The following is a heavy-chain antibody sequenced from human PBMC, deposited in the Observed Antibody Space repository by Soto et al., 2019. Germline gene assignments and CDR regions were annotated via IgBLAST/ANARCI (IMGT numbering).Heavy chain of an antibody. D-gene: IGHD2-15*01. Sequence: EVQLLESGGGLVQPGESRRLSCAVSGFIFGNYMMTGVRQAPGKGLEWVSTISESGDGTYYADSVKGRFTISRDSSKNTLYLQMDSLGAEDTAVYYCAPHVYCSGGSCHYDAFDIRGQGTMVTVSS. CDR3: APHVYCSGGSCHYDAFDI. CDR2: ISESGDGT. V-gene: IGHV3-23*01. J-gene: IGHJ3*02. CDR1: GFIFGNYM.